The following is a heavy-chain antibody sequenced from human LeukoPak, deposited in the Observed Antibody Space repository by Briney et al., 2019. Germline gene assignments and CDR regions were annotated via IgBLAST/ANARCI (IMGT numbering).Heavy chain of an antibody. D-gene: IGHD6-19*01. V-gene: IGHV1-24*01. CDR3: ATEERGIAVAEGAFDI. CDR1: GYTLTELS. CDR2: FDPEDGET. Sequence: ASVKVSCKVSGYTLTELSMHWVRQAPGKGLEWMGGFDPEDGETIYAQKFQGRVTMTEDTSTDTAYMELSSLRSEDTAVYYCATEERGIAVAEGAFDIWRQGTMVTVSS. J-gene: IGHJ3*02.